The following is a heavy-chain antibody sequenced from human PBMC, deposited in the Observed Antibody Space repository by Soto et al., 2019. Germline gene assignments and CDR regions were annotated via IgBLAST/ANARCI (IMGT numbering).Heavy chain of an antibody. CDR2: ISGSGGST. V-gene: IGHV3-23*01. CDR3: AKNEYSSSWYFHPTSNTNWFDP. D-gene: IGHD6-13*01. CDR1: GFTFSSYA. J-gene: IGHJ5*02. Sequence: QPGGSLRLSCAASGFTFSSYAMSWVRQAPGKGLEWVSAISGSGGSTYYADSVKGRFTISRDNSKNTLYLQMNSLRAEDTAVYYCAKNEYSSSWYFHPTSNTNWFDPWGQGTLVTVSS.